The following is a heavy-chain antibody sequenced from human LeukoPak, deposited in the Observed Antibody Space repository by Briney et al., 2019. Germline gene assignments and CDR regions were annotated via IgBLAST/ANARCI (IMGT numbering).Heavy chain of an antibody. V-gene: IGHV1-8*01. CDR2: MNPNSGDT. J-gene: IGHJ6*03. CDR3: ATAVTVRRYFDWLLHYYYYYMDV. CDR1: GYTFTRYD. Sequence: ASVQVCCKASGYTFTRYDINWVRQATGQGLEWMGWMNPNSGDTGYAQKFQGRVTMTRNTSISTAYMELSSLRSEDTAVYYCATAVTVRRYFDWLLHYYYYYMDVWGKGTTVTVSS. D-gene: IGHD3-9*01.